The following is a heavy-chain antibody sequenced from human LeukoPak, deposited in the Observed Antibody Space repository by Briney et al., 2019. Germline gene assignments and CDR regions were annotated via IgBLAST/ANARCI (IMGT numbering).Heavy chain of an antibody. D-gene: IGHD5-18*01. J-gene: IGHJ5*02. CDR3: ARATDTAMVTGWFDP. Sequence: ASVTVSCKASGYTFTAYYMYWVRQAPGQGLEWMGWINPNSGGTNYAQKFQGRVTMTRDTSISTAYMELSRLRSDDTGVYYCARATDTAMVTGWFDPWGQGTLVAVSS. CDR2: INPNSGGT. CDR1: GYTFTAYY. V-gene: IGHV1-2*02.